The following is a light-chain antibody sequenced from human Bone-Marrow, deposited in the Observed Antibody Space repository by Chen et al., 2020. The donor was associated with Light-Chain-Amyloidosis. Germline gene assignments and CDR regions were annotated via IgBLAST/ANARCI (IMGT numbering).Light chain of an antibody. J-gene: IGLJ2*01. CDR1: DLPTKY. V-gene: IGLV3-25*03. CDR2: RDT. CDR3: QSADSSGTYEVI. Sequence: SSELPQPPSVSVSPGQTARLTCSGDDLPTKYAYWYQQQPGQAPVLVIHRDTERPSGISERFSGSSSGTTATLTISGVQAEDEADYHCQSADSSGTYEVIFGGGTKLTVL.